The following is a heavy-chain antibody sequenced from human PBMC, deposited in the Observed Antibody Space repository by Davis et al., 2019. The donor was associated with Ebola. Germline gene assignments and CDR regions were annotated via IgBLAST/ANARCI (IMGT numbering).Heavy chain of an antibody. CDR1: GNRFSSHW. D-gene: IGHD6-19*01. Sequence: GGSLRLPCKDSGNRFSSHWIGWVRQMPGKGLEWMGIIYTGDSDTRYSPSFRGQVTISADKSISTAYLQWSSLKASDTAMYYCARSSSGWLKFDYWGQGTLVTVSS. CDR3: ARSSSGWLKFDY. CDR2: IYTGDSDT. V-gene: IGHV5-51*01. J-gene: IGHJ4*02.